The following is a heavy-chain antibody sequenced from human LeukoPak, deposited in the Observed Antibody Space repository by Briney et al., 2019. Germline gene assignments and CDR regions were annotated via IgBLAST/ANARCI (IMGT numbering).Heavy chain of an antibody. D-gene: IGHD5-18*01. Sequence: GGSLRLSCTASGFIFSGSWMAWIRQAPGKGLEWVSVIYSGGSTYYADSVKGRFTISRDNSKNTLYLQMNSLGAEDTAVYYCARDHTAMAVEWGQGTLVTVSS. V-gene: IGHV3-53*01. J-gene: IGHJ4*02. CDR3: ARDHTAMAVE. CDR2: IYSGGST. CDR1: GFIFSGSW.